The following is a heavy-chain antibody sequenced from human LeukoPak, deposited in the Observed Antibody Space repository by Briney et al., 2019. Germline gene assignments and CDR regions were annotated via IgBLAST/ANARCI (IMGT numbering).Heavy chain of an antibody. Sequence: TSETLSLTCAVYGGSFSGYYWSWIRQPPGKGLEWIGEINHSGSTNYNPSLKSRVTISVDTSKNQFSLKLSSVTAADTAVYYCARQARGYCSSTSCYFNYYYYMDVWGKGTTVTISS. D-gene: IGHD2-2*01. J-gene: IGHJ6*03. V-gene: IGHV4-34*01. CDR1: GGSFSGYY. CDR3: ARQARGYCSSTSCYFNYYYYMDV. CDR2: INHSGST.